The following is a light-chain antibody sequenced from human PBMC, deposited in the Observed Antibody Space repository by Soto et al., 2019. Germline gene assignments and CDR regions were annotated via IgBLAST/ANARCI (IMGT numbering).Light chain of an antibody. CDR2: DAS. V-gene: IGKV3-11*01. CDR3: QQRSNWPRT. CDR1: QSVSSQ. Sequence: EIVLTQSPATLSLSPGERATLSCRASQSVSSQLAWYQQKPGQAPRLLIYDASNRATGIPARFSGSGSGTDFTLTISSLEPEDFAVYYCQQRSNWPRTFGQGTKVDIK. J-gene: IGKJ1*01.